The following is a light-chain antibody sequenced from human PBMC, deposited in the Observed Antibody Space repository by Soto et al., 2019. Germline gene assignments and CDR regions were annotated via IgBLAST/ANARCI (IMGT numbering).Light chain of an antibody. J-gene: IGKJ1*01. CDR3: QQRSNLWT. CDR1: HSVNMY. V-gene: IGKV3-11*01. Sequence: EIVLTQSPATLFLSRGERATHYXRASHSVNMYLSWYQQISGXAPRLLTXXAXSXATGIPARFSGRGSGTDVTLTISSLEPEDFAVYYCQQRSNLWTCGHGTKVDIK. CDR2: XAX.